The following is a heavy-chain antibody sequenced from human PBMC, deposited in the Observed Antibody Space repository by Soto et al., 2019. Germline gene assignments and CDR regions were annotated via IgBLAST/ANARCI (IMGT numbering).Heavy chain of an antibody. Sequence: VQLVESGGGLVKPXGXLRLSCAASGLTFSTYGMNWVRQAPGKGLEWVSSISSGGEYVGYADSVKGRLTISRDNAKKSLYLQRDRLKVADTAVYYCATEGAAGADMGVWGQGTTVTVSS. CDR2: ISSGGEYV. CDR3: ATEGAAGADMGV. CDR1: GLTFSTYG. D-gene: IGHD6-13*01. J-gene: IGHJ6*02. V-gene: IGHV3-21*01.